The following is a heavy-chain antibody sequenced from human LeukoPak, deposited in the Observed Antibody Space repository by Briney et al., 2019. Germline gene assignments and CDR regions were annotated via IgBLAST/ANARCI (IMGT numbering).Heavy chain of an antibody. V-gene: IGHV1-2*02. Sequence: ASVKVSCKASGYTFTVYFMHWVRQAPAQGLGWMWWINPNIGVTNYAQKFQGRVTMTRDTSIRTVYMEVSTMRSDDTGVYYCARGMAVGGTKIGFYNWGQGTLVTVSS. CDR3: ARGMAVGGTKIGFYN. CDR1: GYTFTVYF. J-gene: IGHJ4*02. D-gene: IGHD6-19*01. CDR2: INPNIGVT.